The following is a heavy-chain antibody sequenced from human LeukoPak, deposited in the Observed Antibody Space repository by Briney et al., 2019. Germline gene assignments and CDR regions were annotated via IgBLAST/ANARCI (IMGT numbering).Heavy chain of an antibody. D-gene: IGHD3-22*01. CDR1: GFTFSSYW. CDR3: ASLNYYDSSGYFDY. Sequence: GGSLRLSCAASGFTFSSYWMSWVRQAPGKGLEWVASIKEDGSDKYYVDSVKGRFTISRDNAKNSLYLQMKSLRADDTAVYYCASLNYYDSSGYFDYWGQGTLVTVSS. CDR2: IKEDGSDK. J-gene: IGHJ4*02. V-gene: IGHV3-7*01.